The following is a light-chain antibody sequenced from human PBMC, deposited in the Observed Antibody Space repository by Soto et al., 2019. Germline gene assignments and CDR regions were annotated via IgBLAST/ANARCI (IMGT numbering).Light chain of an antibody. J-gene: IGKJ1*01. CDR2: AAS. CDR1: QAIRND. Sequence: IQMTQSPSSLSASVGDRVTITFRASQAIRNDLGWYQQKPAKAPKRLIYAASSLQSGVPSRFSGSGSGTEFTLTISSLQPEDSATYFCLQHNTYPRTFGQGTKVDI. V-gene: IGKV1-17*01. CDR3: LQHNTYPRT.